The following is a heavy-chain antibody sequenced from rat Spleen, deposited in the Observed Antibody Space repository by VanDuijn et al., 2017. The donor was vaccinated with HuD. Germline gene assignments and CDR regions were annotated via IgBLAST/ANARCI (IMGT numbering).Heavy chain of an antibody. CDR2: ISYEGSST. V-gene: IGHV5-22*01. Sequence: EVQLVESGGGLVQPGRSLKLSCAASGFTFSSFPMAWVRQAPKKGLEWVASISYEGSSTYYGDSVKGRFTISRDNAKSTLYLQMDSLRSEDTATYYCARGGYNSWDAWGQGASVTVSS. J-gene: IGHJ4*01. CDR3: ARGGYNSWDA. CDR1: GFTFSSFP. D-gene: IGHD1-5*01.